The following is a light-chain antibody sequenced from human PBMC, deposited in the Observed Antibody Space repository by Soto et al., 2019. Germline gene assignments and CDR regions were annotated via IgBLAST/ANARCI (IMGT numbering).Light chain of an antibody. CDR2: EVS. CDR3: NSYNSSLTHV. V-gene: IGLV1-40*01. J-gene: IGLJ1*01. Sequence: QSVLTQPASVSGSPGQRITISCTGSSTNIGGRYDVYWYQQHPGTAPKLIIYEVSNRPSGVSNRFSGSKSGTSASLTITGLQAEDEADYYCNSYNSSLTHVFGTGTKLTVL. CDR1: STNIGGRYD.